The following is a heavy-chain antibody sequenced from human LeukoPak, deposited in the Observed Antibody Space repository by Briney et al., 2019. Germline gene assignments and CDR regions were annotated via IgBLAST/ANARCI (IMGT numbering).Heavy chain of an antibody. J-gene: IGHJ4*02. CDR1: GFTCSSYA. D-gene: IGHD2-15*01. CDR3: AKDQSQVVVVATPDY. V-gene: IGHV3-23*01. CDR2: ISGSGGST. Sequence: GGSLRLSCAASGFTCSSYAMSLVRQATGEGLEWVSPISGSGGSTYYADSVKGRFTISRDNSKNTLYLQMNSLRAEDTAVYYCAKDQSQVVVVATPDYWGQGTLVTVSS.